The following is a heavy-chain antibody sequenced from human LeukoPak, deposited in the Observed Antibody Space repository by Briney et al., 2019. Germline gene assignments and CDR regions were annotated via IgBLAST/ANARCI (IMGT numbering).Heavy chain of an antibody. CDR3: ARWRWGYAFDP. J-gene: IGHJ5*02. CDR1: GFTVSTNY. D-gene: IGHD2-2*01. V-gene: IGHV3-66*02. CDR2: INSGGST. Sequence: GGSLRLSCAASGFTVSTNYMSWVRQAPGKGLEWVSLINSGGSTYYADSVKGRFTFSRDNSKNTVYLQMNSLRAEDTAVYYCARWRWGYAFDPWGQGTLVTVSS.